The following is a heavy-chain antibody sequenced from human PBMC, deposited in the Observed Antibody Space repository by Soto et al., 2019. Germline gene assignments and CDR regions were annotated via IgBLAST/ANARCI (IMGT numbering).Heavy chain of an antibody. CDR2: IRAYNGNT. CDR1: GYTFISYG. CDR3: ARGSPPEDY. J-gene: IGHJ4*02. V-gene: IGHV1-18*01. Sequence: QVQLVQSGAEVKKPGASVKVSCKASGYTFISYGISWVRQAPGQGLEWMGWIRAYNGNTNYAQKLQGRVTMTTDTATSTGYMGLRSVRSGDTAGYYCARGSPPEDYWGQGTLVTVSS. D-gene: IGHD2-15*01.